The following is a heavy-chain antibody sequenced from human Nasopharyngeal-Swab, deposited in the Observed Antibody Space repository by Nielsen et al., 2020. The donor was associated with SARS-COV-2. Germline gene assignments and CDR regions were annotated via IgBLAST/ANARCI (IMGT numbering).Heavy chain of an antibody. CDR3: ARQPGNYDYVWVSYRPDGAFDF. V-gene: IGHV4-39*01. D-gene: IGHD3-16*02. Sequence: RQAPGKGLEWIGSIYYSGTTYYNPSLKSRVTISVDTSKNQFSLKLSSVTAADTAVYYCARQPGNYDYVWVSYRPDGAFDFWGQGTMVTVSS. CDR2: IYYSGTT. J-gene: IGHJ3*01.